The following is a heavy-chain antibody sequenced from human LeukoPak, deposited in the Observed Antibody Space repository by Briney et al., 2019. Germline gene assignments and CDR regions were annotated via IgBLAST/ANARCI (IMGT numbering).Heavy chain of an antibody. CDR2: INTNTGNP. D-gene: IGHD2-15*01. CDR3: ASGDGYCSGGSCYGGGEDY. Sequence: ASVKVSCKASGYTFTSYDINWVRQATGQGLEWMGWINTNTGNPTYAQGFTGRFVFSLGTSVSTAYLQISSLKAEDTAVYYCASGDGYCSGGSCYGGGEDYWGQGTLVTVSS. V-gene: IGHV7-4-1*02. J-gene: IGHJ4*02. CDR1: GYTFTSYD.